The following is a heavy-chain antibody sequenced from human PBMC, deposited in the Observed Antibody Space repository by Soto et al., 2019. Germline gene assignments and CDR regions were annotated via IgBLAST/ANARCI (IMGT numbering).Heavy chain of an antibody. V-gene: IGHV3-53*01. Sequence: GGSLRLSCAASGFTVSSNYMSWVRQAPGKGLEWVSVIYSGGSTYYADSVKGRFTISRDNSKNTLYLQMNSLRAEDTAVYYCARDTFYDYGDYGGFDYWGQGTLVTVSS. J-gene: IGHJ4*02. D-gene: IGHD4-17*01. CDR1: GFTVSSNY. CDR2: IYSGGST. CDR3: ARDTFYDYGDYGGFDY.